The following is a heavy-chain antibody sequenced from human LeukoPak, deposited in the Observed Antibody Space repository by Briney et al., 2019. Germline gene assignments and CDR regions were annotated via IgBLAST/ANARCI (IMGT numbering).Heavy chain of an antibody. Sequence: GGSLRLSCTASGFTFNTSWMTWVRQAPGKGLEWVAFTNQDESEKYYVDSVKGRFTISRDNAKSSLFLQMNNLRGEDTAVYYCARASGSYGDWGQGIQVTVSS. V-gene: IGHV3-7*03. CDR1: GFTFNTSW. CDR3: ARASGSYGD. J-gene: IGHJ4*02. CDR2: TNQDESEK. D-gene: IGHD1-26*01.